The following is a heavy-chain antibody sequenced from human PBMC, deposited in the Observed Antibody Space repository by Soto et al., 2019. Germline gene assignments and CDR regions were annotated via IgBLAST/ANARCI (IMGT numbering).Heavy chain of an antibody. V-gene: IGHV4-39*01. D-gene: IGHD6-19*01. Sequence: SETLSLTCSVSGGSINSSSYFWGWVRQPPGKGLEWIGSIYYSGSTYYNPSLRSRVTISVDTSKNQFSLKLSSVTAADTAVFYCARHYSSGSRNWFGPWGQGTLVTVSS. CDR3: ARHYSSGSRNWFGP. CDR2: IYYSGST. J-gene: IGHJ5*02. CDR1: GGSINSSSYF.